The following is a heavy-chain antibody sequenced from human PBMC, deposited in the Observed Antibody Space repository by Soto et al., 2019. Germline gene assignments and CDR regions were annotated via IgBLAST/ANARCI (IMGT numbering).Heavy chain of an antibody. V-gene: IGHV3-30*18. Sequence: QVQLVESGGGVVQPGRSLRLSCAASGFTFSSYAMQWVRQAPGKGLEWVALMSYDGTNEYYADSVKGRFTISRDNSKNTLFLQINSLRAEDMAVYYCGKDLHHSSGYFFTVRLNAMDVWGQGTTVTVSS. J-gene: IGHJ6*01. CDR2: MSYDGTNE. CDR1: GFTFSSYA. CDR3: GKDLHHSSGYFFTVRLNAMDV. D-gene: IGHD3-22*01.